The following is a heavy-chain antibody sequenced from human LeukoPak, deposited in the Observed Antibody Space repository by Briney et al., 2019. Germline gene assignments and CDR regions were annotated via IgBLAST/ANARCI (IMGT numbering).Heavy chain of an antibody. D-gene: IGHD2-21*01. Sequence: PGGSLRLSCAASGFTVNNNYMSWVRQAPGNGLEWVSIIYSRGSTKYADSVKGRFTISRDTSKETLYLQMNSLSAEDSAVYYCVSDILRNFDYWGQGTLVTVSS. CDR1: GFTVNNNY. J-gene: IGHJ4*02. CDR3: VSDILRNFDY. V-gene: IGHV3-53*01. CDR2: IYSRGST.